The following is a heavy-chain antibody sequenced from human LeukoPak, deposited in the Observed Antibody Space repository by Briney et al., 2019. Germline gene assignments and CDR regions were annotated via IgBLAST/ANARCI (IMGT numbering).Heavy chain of an antibody. CDR3: ARTPYDYVWGSYEFDY. D-gene: IGHD3-16*01. CDR1: GGSFGGYY. Sequence: SETLSLTCAVYGGSFGGYYWSWIRQPPGKGLEWIGEINHSGSTNYNPSLKSRVTISVDTSKNQFSLKLSSVTAADTAVYYCARTPYDYVWGSYEFDYWGQGTLVTVSS. V-gene: IGHV4-34*01. CDR2: INHSGST. J-gene: IGHJ4*02.